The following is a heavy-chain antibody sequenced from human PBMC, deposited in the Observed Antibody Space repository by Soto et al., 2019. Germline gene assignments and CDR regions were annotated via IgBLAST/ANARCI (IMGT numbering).Heavy chain of an antibody. CDR2: ISGSGGST. CDR1: GFTFSSYA. CDR3: AKDRPYCTNGVCFFDY. D-gene: IGHD2-8*01. J-gene: IGHJ4*02. Sequence: GGSLRLSCAASGFTFSSYAMSWVRQAPGKGLEWVSAISGSGGSTYYADSVKGRFTISRDNSKNTLYLQMNSLRAEDTAVYYCAKDRPYCTNGVCFFDYWGQGTLVTVSS. V-gene: IGHV3-23*01.